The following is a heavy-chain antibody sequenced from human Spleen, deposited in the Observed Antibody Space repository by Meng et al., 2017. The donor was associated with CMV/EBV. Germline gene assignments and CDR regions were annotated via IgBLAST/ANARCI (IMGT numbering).Heavy chain of an antibody. CDR3: ARAPFYTTYYDFWSGYYSDYYYGMDV. D-gene: IGHD3-3*01. CDR2: IRYDGTNE. J-gene: IGHJ6*02. V-gene: IGHV3-30*02. Sequence: GGSLRLSCAASKFTFSDYGMHWVRQAPGKGLEWVAFIRYDGTNEDYADSVKGRFTISRDNAKNSLYLQMNSLRAEDTAVYYCARAPFYTTYYDFWSGYYSDYYYGMDVWGQGTTVTVSS. CDR1: KFTFSDYG.